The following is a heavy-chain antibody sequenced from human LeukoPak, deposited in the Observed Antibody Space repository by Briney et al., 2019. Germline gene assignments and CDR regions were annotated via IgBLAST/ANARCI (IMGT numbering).Heavy chain of an antibody. CDR2: IYYSGST. D-gene: IGHD3-22*01. J-gene: IGHJ4*02. V-gene: IGHV4-39*01. CDR3: ARLYYDSSGYYQICCFDY. CDR1: GGSISSSSYY. Sequence: SETLSLTCTVSGGSISSSSYYWGWIRQPPGKGLEWIGSIYYSGSTYYNPSLKSRVTISVDTSKNQFPLNLSSVTAADTAVYYCARLYYDSSGYYQICCFDYWGQGTLVTVSS.